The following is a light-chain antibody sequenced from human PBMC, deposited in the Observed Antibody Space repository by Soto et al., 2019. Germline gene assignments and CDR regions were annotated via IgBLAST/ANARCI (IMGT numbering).Light chain of an antibody. CDR3: AAWDDSLTGWV. CDR1: SSDVGGYYY. CDR2: EVS. V-gene: IGLV2-14*01. Sequence: QSVLTQPASVSGSPGQSITISCTGTSSDVGGYYYVSWYQQHPGRAPKVMIYEVSNRPPGVSNRFSGSRSGNTPYLTISGLQAEDESDYYCAAWDDSLTGWVFGGVPKLTVL. J-gene: IGLJ3*02.